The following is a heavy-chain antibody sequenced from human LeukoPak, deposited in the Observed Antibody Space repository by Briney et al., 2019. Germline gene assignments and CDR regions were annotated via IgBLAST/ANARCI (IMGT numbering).Heavy chain of an antibody. CDR1: GFTFSSYS. CDR2: ISGGSGYI. D-gene: IGHD6-19*01. Sequence: GGSLRLSSAASGFTFSSYSMNWVRQAPGKGLEWVSYISGGSGYIYYADSVKGRFTISRDNAKNSLYLQMNSLRAGDTAVYYCARAIAVAEGYWGQGTLVTVSS. J-gene: IGHJ4*02. CDR3: ARAIAVAEGY. V-gene: IGHV3-21*01.